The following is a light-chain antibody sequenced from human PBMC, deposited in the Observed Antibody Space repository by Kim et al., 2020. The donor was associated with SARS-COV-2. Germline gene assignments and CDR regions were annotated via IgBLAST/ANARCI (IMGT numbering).Light chain of an antibody. Sequence: YELTQPPSVSVSPGQTARITCSGDALPKQYAYWYQQKPGQAPVLVIYKDSERPSGIPERFSGSSSGTTVTLTISGVQAEDEADYYCQSADSSVWVFGGGTQLTVL. V-gene: IGLV3-25*03. J-gene: IGLJ3*02. CDR3: QSADSSVWV. CDR2: KDS. CDR1: ALPKQY.